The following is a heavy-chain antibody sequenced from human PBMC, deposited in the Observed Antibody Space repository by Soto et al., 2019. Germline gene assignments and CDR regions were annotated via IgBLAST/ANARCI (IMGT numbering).Heavy chain of an antibody. J-gene: IGHJ4*02. D-gene: IGHD6-25*01. CDR3: ARGIASAEYYFDF. CDR1: GFTFSSYS. V-gene: IGHV3-21*01. Sequence: EVQLVESGGGLVKPGGSLRLSCAASGFTFSSYSMNWVRQAPGKGLEWVSSISSSSSYIYYADSVKGRFTISRDNAKNSLYLQINSPRAESTAMYYCARGIASAEYYFDFCAQRTLLTVSS. CDR2: ISSSSSYI.